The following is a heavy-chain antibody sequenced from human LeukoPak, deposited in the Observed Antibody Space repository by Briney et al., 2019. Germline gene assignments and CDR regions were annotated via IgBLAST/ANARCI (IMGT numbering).Heavy chain of an antibody. Sequence: SETLSLTCTVSGGSISSYYWSWIRQPPGKGLEWIGYIYYSGSTNYNPSLKSRVTISVDTSKNQFSLKLSSVTAADTAVYYCARDGVRSMDVWGQGTTVTVSS. CDR1: GGSISSYY. D-gene: IGHD2-8*01. V-gene: IGHV4-59*12. CDR3: ARDGVRSMDV. CDR2: IYYSGST. J-gene: IGHJ6*02.